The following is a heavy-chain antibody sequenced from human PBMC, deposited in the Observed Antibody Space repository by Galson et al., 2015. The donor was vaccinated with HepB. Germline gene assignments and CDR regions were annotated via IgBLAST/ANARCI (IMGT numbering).Heavy chain of an antibody. V-gene: IGHV2-70*04. CDR2: IDWDDDK. CDR1: GFSLSTSGMR. D-gene: IGHD4-23*01. Sequence: PALVKPTQTLTLTCTFSGFSLSTSGMRVSWIRQPPGKALEWLARIDWDDDKFYSTSLKTRLTISKDTSKNQVVLTMTNMDPVDTATYYCARTHYGGNVFDYWGQGTLVTVSS. CDR3: ARTHYGGNVFDY. J-gene: IGHJ4*02.